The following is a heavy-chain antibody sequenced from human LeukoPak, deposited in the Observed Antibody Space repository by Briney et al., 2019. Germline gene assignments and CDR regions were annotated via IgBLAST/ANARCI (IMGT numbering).Heavy chain of an antibody. V-gene: IGHV1-18*01. D-gene: IGHD6-19*01. CDR1: GYTFTSYG. CDR3: ASFGAVAGTQRRQPSYAFDI. CDR2: ISAYNGNT. J-gene: IGHJ3*02. Sequence: AASVKASCKASGYTFTSYGISWVRQPPGQGIERMGWISAYNGNTNYAQKLQGRVTMTTDTSTSTAYMELRSLRSDDTAVYYCASFGAVAGTQRRQPSYAFDIWGQGTMVTVSS.